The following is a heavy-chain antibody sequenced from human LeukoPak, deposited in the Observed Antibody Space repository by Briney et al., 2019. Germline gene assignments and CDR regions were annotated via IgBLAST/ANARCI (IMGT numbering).Heavy chain of an antibody. CDR2: IIPILGIA. CDR1: GGTFSTYA. CDR3: ARDPYSSSSVFVRY. V-gene: IGHV1-69*04. D-gene: IGHD6-6*01. Sequence: SVKVSCKASGGTFSTYAISWVRQAPGQGLEWMGRIIPILGIANYAQKLQGRVTITADKSPRTAYMELSSARSADTAVYDCARDPYSSSSVFVRYWGQGTLVTVSS. J-gene: IGHJ4*02.